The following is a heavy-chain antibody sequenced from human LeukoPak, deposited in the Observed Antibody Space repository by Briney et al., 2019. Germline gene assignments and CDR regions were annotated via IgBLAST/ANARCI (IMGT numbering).Heavy chain of an antibody. CDR2: IYTSGST. D-gene: IGHD4-17*01. CDR3: ARDPDYGDYGGAYFDY. V-gene: IGHV4-4*07. CDR1: GGSISSYY. J-gene: IGHJ4*02. Sequence: SETLSLTCTVSGGSISSYYWSWVRQPAGKGLEWIGRIYTSGSTNYNPSLKSRVTMSVDTSKNQFSLKLGSVTAADTAVYYCARDPDYGDYGGAYFDYWGQGTLVTVSS.